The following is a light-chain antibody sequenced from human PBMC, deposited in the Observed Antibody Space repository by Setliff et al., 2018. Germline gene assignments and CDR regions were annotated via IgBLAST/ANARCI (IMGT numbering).Light chain of an antibody. Sequence: QSALTQPRSVSGSPGQSVTISCTGTSSDVGGYNYVSWYQQYPGKAPKLMIYDVSKRPSGVPDRFSGSKSGNTASLTISGLQAEDEADYYCSSYTGNTFIFAAGTKGTVL. CDR2: DVS. V-gene: IGLV2-11*01. J-gene: IGLJ1*01. CDR1: SSDVGGYNY. CDR3: SSYTGNTFI.